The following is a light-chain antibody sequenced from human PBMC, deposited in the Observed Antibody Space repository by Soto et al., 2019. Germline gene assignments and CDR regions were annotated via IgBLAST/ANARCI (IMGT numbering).Light chain of an antibody. J-gene: IGKJ5*01. Sequence: ESVLTQSPATLSLSPGERAARSCRASQSVSSNLAWYQQKPGQAPRLLIYGASTRATGIPARFSGSGSGTEFTLTISSLQSEDFAVYYCQQYNNWPLDFGQGTRLEIK. CDR3: QQYNNWPLD. CDR1: QSVSSN. V-gene: IGKV3-15*01. CDR2: GAS.